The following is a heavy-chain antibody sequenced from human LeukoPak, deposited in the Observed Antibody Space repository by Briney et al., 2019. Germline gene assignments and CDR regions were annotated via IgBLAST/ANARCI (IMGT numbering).Heavy chain of an antibody. Sequence: PGGSLRLSCAASGFTVSSDSMNWVRQAPGKGLEWVSSISSSSSYIYYADSVKGRFTISRDNAKNSLYLQMNSLRAEDPAVYYCARDPTPRYCSSTSCLLYGMDVGGQGTTVTVSS. CDR1: GFTVSSDS. D-gene: IGHD2-2*01. V-gene: IGHV3-21*01. CDR2: ISSSSSYI. CDR3: ARDPTPRYCSSTSCLLYGMDV. J-gene: IGHJ6*02.